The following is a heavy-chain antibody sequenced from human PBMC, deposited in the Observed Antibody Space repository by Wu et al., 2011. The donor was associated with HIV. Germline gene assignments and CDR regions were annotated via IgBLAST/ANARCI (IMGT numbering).Heavy chain of an antibody. V-gene: IGHV1-69*01. CDR2: VIPIFDSP. CDR3: ARDFGGDGDS. Sequence: QVQLVQSGAEVKKPGASVKVSCKASGGTFSSYAISWMRQAPGQGLEWMGGVIPIFDSPKYARKFQGRVTITTDESAYTAYMELSSLRSEDTAMYYCARDFGGDGDSWGQGTLVTVSS. D-gene: IGHD2-21*01. J-gene: IGHJ4*02. CDR1: GGTFSSYA.